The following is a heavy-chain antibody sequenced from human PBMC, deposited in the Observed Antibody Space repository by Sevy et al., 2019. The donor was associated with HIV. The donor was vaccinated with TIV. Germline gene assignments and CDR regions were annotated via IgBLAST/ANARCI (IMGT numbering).Heavy chain of an antibody. CDR2: IYYSGST. CDR3: ARGDYGAFNWFDP. D-gene: IGHD4-17*01. J-gene: IGHJ5*02. CDR1: GGSISSYY. V-gene: IGHV4-59*01. Sequence: SETLSLTCTVSGGSISSYYWSWIRQPPGKGLEWIGYIYYSGSTNCNPSLKSRVTISVDTSKNQFSLKLSSVTAADTAVYYCARGDYGAFNWFDPWGQGTLVTVSS.